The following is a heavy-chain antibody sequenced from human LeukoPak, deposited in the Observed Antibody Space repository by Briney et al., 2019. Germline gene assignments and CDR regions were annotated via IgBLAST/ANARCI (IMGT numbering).Heavy chain of an antibody. CDR3: ARDLDGDSFYFDN. V-gene: IGHV4-4*07. CDR2: FSTRGII. CDR1: GGPISGYY. D-gene: IGHD7-27*01. Sequence: SETLSLTCTVSGGPISGYYWSWIRQPAGKGLEWIGRFSTRGIINYNPSLKSRVTMSVDTSKNHFSLKLRSVTAADTAVYCCARDLDGDSFYFDNWGQGTLVTVSS. J-gene: IGHJ4*02.